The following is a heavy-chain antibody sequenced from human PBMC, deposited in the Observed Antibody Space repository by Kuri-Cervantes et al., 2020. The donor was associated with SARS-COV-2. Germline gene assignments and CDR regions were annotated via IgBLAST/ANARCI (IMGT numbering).Heavy chain of an antibody. CDR3: AKDIDTASVVVPAAINFDY. Sequence: GGSLRLSCAASVFTVNSNYMSWVRQAPGKGLEWVSGISWNSGSIGYADSVKGRFTISRDNAKNSLYLQMNSLRAEDTALYYCAKDIDTASVVVPAAINFDYWGQGTLVTVSS. D-gene: IGHD2-2*02. V-gene: IGHV3-9*01. CDR1: VFTVNSNY. CDR2: ISWNSGSI. J-gene: IGHJ4*02.